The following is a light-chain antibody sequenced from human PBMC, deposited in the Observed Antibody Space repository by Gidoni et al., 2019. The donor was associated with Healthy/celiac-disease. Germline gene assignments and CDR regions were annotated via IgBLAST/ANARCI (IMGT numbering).Light chain of an antibody. V-gene: IGLV3-19*01. CDR2: GKN. CDR1: SLRSYE. J-gene: IGLJ2*01. CDR3: NSRDSSGNHLV. Sequence: SSELTQDPAVSVALGQTVRITCQGDSLRSYEANWYQQKPGQAPVLVIYGKNNRPSGIPDRFSGSISGNTASLTITGAQAEDEADYYCNSRDSSGNHLVFGGGTKLTVL.